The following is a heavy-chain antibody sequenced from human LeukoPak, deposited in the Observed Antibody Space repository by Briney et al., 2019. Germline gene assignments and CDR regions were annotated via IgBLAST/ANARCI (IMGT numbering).Heavy chain of an antibody. V-gene: IGHV4-61*02. Sequence: SETLSLTCNVSGYSISSGDYYWTWIRQPAGKGLEWIGRVDLGGTTSYNPSLISRVTVSVDPSKNQFSLSLTSVTATDTATYYCAREGAYCSGTDCFATTVDAWGPGALVTVSS. CDR2: VDLGGTT. J-gene: IGHJ5*02. D-gene: IGHD2-2*01. CDR1: GYSISSGDYY. CDR3: AREGAYCSGTDCFATTVDA.